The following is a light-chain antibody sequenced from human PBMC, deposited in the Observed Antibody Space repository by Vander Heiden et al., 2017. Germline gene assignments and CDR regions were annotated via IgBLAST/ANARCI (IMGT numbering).Light chain of an antibody. CDR1: QSISSY. CDR3: QQSDSTPWT. V-gene: IGKV1-39*01. J-gene: IGKJ1*01. Sequence: DIDITESPSSLSASVGDRVTITCRASQSISSYLNWYQQKPGKAPKLLIYAASSLQSGVPLRFSGSGSGSDFTLTISRLHLENLAPYYCQQSDSTPWTFGQGTKVEIK. CDR2: AAS.